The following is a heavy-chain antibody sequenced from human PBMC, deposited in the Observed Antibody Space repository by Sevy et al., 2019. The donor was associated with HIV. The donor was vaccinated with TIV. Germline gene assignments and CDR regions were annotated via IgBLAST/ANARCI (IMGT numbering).Heavy chain of an antibody. CDR2: ITSKTDGGPT. D-gene: IGHD3-10*01. CDR1: GFTFSNAW. Sequence: GGSLRLSCAASGFTFSNAWMSWVRQAPGKGLEWVGRITSKTDGGPTYYAAPVKGRFTISRDDSKNTLYLQMNSLKTEDTAVYYCTIYGSGATFDYWGHGTLVTVSS. J-gene: IGHJ4*01. CDR3: TIYGSGATFDY. V-gene: IGHV3-15*01.